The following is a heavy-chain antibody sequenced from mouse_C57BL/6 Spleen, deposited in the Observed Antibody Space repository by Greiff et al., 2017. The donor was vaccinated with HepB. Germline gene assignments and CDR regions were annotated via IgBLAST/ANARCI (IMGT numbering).Heavy chain of an antibody. D-gene: IGHD1-1*01. CDR3: ARGDYYGSGHFDV. J-gene: IGHJ1*03. CDR1: GYAFSSSW. CDR2: IYPGDGDT. Sequence: VQLQQSGPELVKPGASVKISCKASGYAFSSSWMNWVKQRPGKGLEWIGRIYPGDGDTNYNGKFKGKATLTADKSSSTAYMQLSSLTSEDSAVYFWARGDYYGSGHFDVWGTGTTVTVSS. V-gene: IGHV1-82*01.